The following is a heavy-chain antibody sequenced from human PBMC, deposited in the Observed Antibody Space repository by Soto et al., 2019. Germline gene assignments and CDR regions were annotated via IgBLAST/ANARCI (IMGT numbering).Heavy chain of an antibody. Sequence: SDTLSLPGPFSGCSLRSYDYCRSWIRQPRGKGLEWIGYNHYSGSTYYNPTLKSRVTISGDTSKNKCSLKLSSVTAADTAVYYCASPSESSGGWAFDIWGQGTIVTDSS. J-gene: IGHJ3*02. D-gene: IGHD3-22*01. V-gene: IGHV4-30-4*02. CDR3: ASPSESSGGWAFDI. CDR2: NHYSGST. CDR1: GCSLRSYDYC.